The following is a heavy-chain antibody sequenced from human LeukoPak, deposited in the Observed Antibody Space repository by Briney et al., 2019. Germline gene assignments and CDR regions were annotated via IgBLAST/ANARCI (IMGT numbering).Heavy chain of an antibody. CDR2: ISSSSSYI. V-gene: IGHV3-21*01. CDR3: ARDPPHMGGYDPYYFDY. J-gene: IGHJ4*02. D-gene: IGHD5-12*01. Sequence: GGSLRLSCAASGFTFSSYSMNWVRQAPGKGLEWVSSISSSSSYIYYADSVKGRFTISRDNAKNSLYLQMNSLRAEDTAVYYCARDPPHMGGYDPYYFDYWGQGTLVTVSS. CDR1: GFTFSSYS.